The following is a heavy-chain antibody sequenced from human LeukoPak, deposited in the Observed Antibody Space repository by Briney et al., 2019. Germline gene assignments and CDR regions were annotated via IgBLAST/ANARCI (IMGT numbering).Heavy chain of an antibody. CDR3: ARDQGHCSSTSCYGVY. CDR2: ITAYSGDT. Sequence: ASVKVSCKASGYTFAAYGITWVRQAPGQGLEWGGWITAYSGDTKSAQNFQGRVTMTTDTSTSTAYLELRSLSSDDTAVYYCARDQGHCSSTSCYGVYWGQGTLVTVSS. V-gene: IGHV1-18*01. CDR1: GYTFAAYG. J-gene: IGHJ4*02. D-gene: IGHD2-2*01.